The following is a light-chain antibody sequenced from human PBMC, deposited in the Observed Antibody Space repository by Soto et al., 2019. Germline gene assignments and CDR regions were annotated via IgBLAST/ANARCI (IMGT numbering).Light chain of an antibody. V-gene: IGKV1-5*03. CDR3: QKYESCSRT. J-gene: IGKJ1*01. Sequence: DIQMTQSTSTLSASVGDRLTITCRASPSTSNWLDWHQKKPGKDPKLFIFKSSTLEIGVPSRFSGSGSGTEFTLSISSLQPDDFATYVFQKYESCSRTFGQGTKVEIK. CDR1: PSTSNW. CDR2: KSS.